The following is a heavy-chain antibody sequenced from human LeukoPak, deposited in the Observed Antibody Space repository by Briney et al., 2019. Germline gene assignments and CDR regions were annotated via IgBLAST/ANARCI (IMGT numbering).Heavy chain of an antibody. D-gene: IGHD3/OR15-3a*01. CDR1: GFTFSSYS. CDR3: ARALISVPSEY. CDR2: ISSSSSYI. J-gene: IGHJ4*02. V-gene: IGHV3-21*01. Sequence: GGSLRLSCAASGFTFSSYSMNWVRQAPGKGLEWVSSISSSSSYIYYADSVKGRFTISRDNAKNSLYLQMNSLRAEDTAVYYCARALISVPSEYWGQGTLVTVST.